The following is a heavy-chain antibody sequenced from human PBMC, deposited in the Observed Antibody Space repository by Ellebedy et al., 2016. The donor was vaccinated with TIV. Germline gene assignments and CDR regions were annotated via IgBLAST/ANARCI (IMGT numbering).Heavy chain of an antibody. CDR3: ARVGDSSGYYPLDY. V-gene: IGHV4-39*07. D-gene: IGHD3-22*01. CDR1: GGSLSSSSYY. CDR2: TYNSRIT. Sequence: MPGGSLRLSCTVSGGSLSSSSYYWGWIRQPPGKGLEWIGSTYNSRITYYNPSLKSRISISVDTSKTQFSLKLSSVTAADTAVYYCARVGDSSGYYPLDYWGPGTLVTVSS. J-gene: IGHJ4*02.